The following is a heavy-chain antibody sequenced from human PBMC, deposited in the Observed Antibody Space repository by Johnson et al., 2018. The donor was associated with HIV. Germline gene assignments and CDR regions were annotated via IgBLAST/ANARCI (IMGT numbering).Heavy chain of an antibody. J-gene: IGHJ3*02. Sequence: VQLVESGGGLVQPGGSLRLSCAASGFTVSSNYMSWVRQAPGKGLEWVSVIYSGGSTYYADSVKGRFTISRDNAKNTLYLQMNSLRPEDTAVYYCASFWATGAFDIWGQGTMVTVSS. D-gene: IGHD3-10*01. CDR3: ASFWATGAFDI. CDR2: IYSGGST. V-gene: IGHV3-66*01. CDR1: GFTVSSNY.